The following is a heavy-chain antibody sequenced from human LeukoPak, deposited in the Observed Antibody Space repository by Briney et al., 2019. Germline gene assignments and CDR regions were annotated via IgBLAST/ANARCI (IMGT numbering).Heavy chain of an antibody. V-gene: IGHV3-21*06. CDR1: GLTFSTSG. CDR2: IGPTGSDR. J-gene: IGHJ4*02. Sequence: GGSLRLSCTASGLTFSTSGFNWVRQAPGKGLGWVASIGPTGSDRYHADLIKGRFTISRDNANNFLYLQMNSLRAEDTAVYYCATETNGRHYDYWGQGTLLTVSS. D-gene: IGHD1-14*01. CDR3: ATETNGRHYDY.